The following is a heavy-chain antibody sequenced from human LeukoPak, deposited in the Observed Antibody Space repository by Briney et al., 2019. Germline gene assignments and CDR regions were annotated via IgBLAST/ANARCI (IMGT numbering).Heavy chain of an antibody. Sequence: ASVTVSFKSSGYTFTGYYMHWVRQAPGQGLEWMGWINPNSGGTNYAQKVHGRVSMTRDTAISTDYMELSRLRSDDTAVYYCARDRSPRPHFDYWGRGTLVTVSS. CDR2: INPNSGGT. CDR3: ARDRSPRPHFDY. V-gene: IGHV1-2*02. CDR1: GYTFTGYY. J-gene: IGHJ4*02.